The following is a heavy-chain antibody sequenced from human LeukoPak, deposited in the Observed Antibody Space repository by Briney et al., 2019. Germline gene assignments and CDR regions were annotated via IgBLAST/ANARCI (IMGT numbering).Heavy chain of an antibody. CDR3: TRNRWLLRAFDI. Sequence: SETLSLTCTVSGGSISSGGYYWSWIRQHPGKGLEWIGYIYYSGSTYYNPSLKSRVTISVDTSKNQFSLQLSSVTAADTAVYYCTRNRWLLRAFDIWGQGTMVTVSS. CDR1: GGSISSGGYY. CDR2: IYYSGST. J-gene: IGHJ3*02. V-gene: IGHV4-31*03. D-gene: IGHD3-22*01.